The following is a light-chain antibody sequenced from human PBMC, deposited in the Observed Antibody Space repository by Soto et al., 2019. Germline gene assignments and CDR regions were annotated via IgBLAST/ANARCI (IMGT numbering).Light chain of an antibody. CDR1: SSDVGGYKY. V-gene: IGLV2-14*01. CDR3: SSYTGSSTPYV. Sequence: QSVLTQPASVSGSPGQSITISCTGTSSDVGGYKYVSWYQQHPGKAPKLMIYEVSYRPSGISNRFSGSKSGNTASLTISGLQAEDEADYYCSSYTGSSTPYVFGTGTKVTVL. J-gene: IGLJ1*01. CDR2: EVS.